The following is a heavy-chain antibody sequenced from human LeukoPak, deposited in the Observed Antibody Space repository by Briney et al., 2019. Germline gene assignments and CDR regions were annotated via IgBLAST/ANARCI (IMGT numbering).Heavy chain of an antibody. V-gene: IGHV3-49*03. D-gene: IGHD4-11*01. Sequence: GGSLRLSCTASGFTFGDYAMSWFRQAPGKGLEWISFIKSKGYRGTTEYAASVKGRFTISRDDSKSIAYLQMNSLQTEDTAVYYCTREAAGAYRNHAFDIWGQGTTVIVSS. CDR3: TREAAGAYRNHAFDI. CDR1: GFTFGDYA. CDR2: IKSKGYRGTT. J-gene: IGHJ3*02.